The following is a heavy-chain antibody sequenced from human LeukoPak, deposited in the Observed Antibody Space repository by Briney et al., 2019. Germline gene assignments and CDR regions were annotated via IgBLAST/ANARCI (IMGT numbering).Heavy chain of an antibody. D-gene: IGHD6-6*01. Sequence: PGGSLRLSCAASGFTFSSYSMNWVRQAPGKGLEWVSYISSSSSTIYYADSVKGRFTISRDNAKNSLYLQMNSLRDEDTAVYYCATTGYSSSSGWACYYYYYMDVWGKGATVTVSS. CDR2: ISSSSSTI. J-gene: IGHJ6*03. CDR3: ATTGYSSSSGWACYYYYYMDV. CDR1: GFTFSSYS. V-gene: IGHV3-48*02.